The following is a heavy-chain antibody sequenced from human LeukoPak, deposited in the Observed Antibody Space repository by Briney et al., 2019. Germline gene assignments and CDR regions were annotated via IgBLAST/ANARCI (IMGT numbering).Heavy chain of an antibody. CDR3: ARAKRNGFDI. CDR2: IRSSSSTI. CDR1: GFTFSSYS. J-gene: IGHJ3*02. V-gene: IGHV3-48*01. Sequence: GGSLRLSCAASGFTFSSYSMNWVREAPGKGLEWVSYIRSSSSTIYYADSVKGRFTISRDNAMNSLYLQMNSLRAEDTAVYYCARAKRNGFDIWGQGTMVTVSS.